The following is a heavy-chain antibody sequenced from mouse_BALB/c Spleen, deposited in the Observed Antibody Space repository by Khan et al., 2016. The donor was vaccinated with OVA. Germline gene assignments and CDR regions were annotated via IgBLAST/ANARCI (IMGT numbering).Heavy chain of an antibody. CDR3: ARKNYYGYVVDY. Sequence: EVQLVETGPGLVKPSQSLSLTCTVTGYSITTNYAWDWIRQFPGNKLEWMGYISYSGSTSYNPSLKSRISITRDTSKNQFFLQLNSVTTEDTATYYCARKNYYGYVVDYWGQGTSDTVSS. CDR1: GYSITTNYA. CDR2: ISYSGST. V-gene: IGHV3-2*02. J-gene: IGHJ4*01. D-gene: IGHD1-1*01.